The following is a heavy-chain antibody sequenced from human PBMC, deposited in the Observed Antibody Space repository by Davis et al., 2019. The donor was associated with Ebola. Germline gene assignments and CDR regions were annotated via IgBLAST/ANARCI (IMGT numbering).Heavy chain of an antibody. CDR3: ARGYYYYGMDV. CDR2: ISAYNGNT. J-gene: IGHJ6*02. V-gene: IGHV1-18*01. Sequence: AASAQLSCNASAYTSTSYGISWVRQAPGQGLEWMGWISAYNGNTNYAQKFQGRVTMTRNTPISTAYMELSSLRSEDTAVYYCARGYYYYGMDVWGQGTTVTVSS. CDR1: AYTSTSYG.